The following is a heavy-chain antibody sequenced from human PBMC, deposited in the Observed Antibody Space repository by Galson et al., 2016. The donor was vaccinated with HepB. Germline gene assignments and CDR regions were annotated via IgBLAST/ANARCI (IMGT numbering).Heavy chain of an antibody. CDR3: ARDHLWAFDY. CDR1: GFTFSSYA. J-gene: IGHJ4*02. CDR2: ISSGAI. Sequence: SLRLSCAASGFTFSSYAMNWVRQAPGKGLEWVSYISSGAIYYSDSGKGRFTISRDNAKNSLYLQMNSLRAEDTAVYYCARDHLWAFDYWGQGTLVTVSS. D-gene: IGHD7-27*01. V-gene: IGHV3-48*03.